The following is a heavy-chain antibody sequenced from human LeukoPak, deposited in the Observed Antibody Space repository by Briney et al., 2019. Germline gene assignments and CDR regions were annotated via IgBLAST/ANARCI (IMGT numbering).Heavy chain of an antibody. D-gene: IGHD6-13*01. V-gene: IGHV3-21*01. CDR3: ARAKAVYSSSWYPFDN. CDR2: ISSSGTHT. J-gene: IGHJ4*02. Sequence: PGGSLRLSCAASGFTFGSYSMNWVRQAPGKGLEWVSSISSSGTHTYYADSVKGRPTISRDNAKNSLYLQMNSLRAEDTGVYYCARAKAVYSSSWYPFDNWGQGTLVSVSP. CDR1: GFTFGSYS.